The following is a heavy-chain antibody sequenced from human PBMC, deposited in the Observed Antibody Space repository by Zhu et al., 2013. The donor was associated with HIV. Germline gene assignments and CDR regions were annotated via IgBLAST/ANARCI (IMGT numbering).Heavy chain of an antibody. D-gene: IGHD6-13*01. CDR3: AREQQLALYYYYYGLDV. CDR1: GYTFTTCY. J-gene: IGHJ6*02. Sequence: QVQLVQSGAEVKKPGASVKISCKASGYTFTTCYMHWVRQAPGQGLEWMGGIIPIFGKPHYAQKFQGRVTISADESTSTAFLEVGSLRSDDTAIYYCAREQQLALYYYYYGLDVWGQGTTVTVSS. CDR2: IIPIFGKP. V-gene: IGHV1-69*01.